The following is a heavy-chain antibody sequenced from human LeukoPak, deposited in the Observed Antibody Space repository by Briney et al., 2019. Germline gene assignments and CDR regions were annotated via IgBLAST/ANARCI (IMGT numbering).Heavy chain of an antibody. J-gene: IGHJ3*02. CDR1: GFTFSSYS. V-gene: IGHV3-21*01. Sequence: GGSLRLSCAASGFTFSSYSMNWVRQAPGKGLEWVSSISSSSSYIYYADSVKGRFTISRDNAKNSLYLQMNSLRAEDTAVYYCARSGGIAVAGPYAFDIWGQGTMVTVSS. CDR3: ARSGGIAVAGPYAFDI. D-gene: IGHD6-19*01. CDR2: ISSSSSYI.